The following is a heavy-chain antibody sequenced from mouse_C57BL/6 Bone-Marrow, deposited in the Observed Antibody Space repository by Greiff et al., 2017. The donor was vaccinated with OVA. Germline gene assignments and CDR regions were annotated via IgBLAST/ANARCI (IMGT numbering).Heavy chain of an antibody. CDR2: ISSGGSYT. CDR1: GFTFRSYG. CDR3: ARRGDCAWFDY. V-gene: IGHV5-6*01. J-gene: IGHJ3*01. Sequence: EVQVVESGGDLVKPGGSLKLSCAASGFTFRSYGMSWVRQTPDKRLEWVATISSGGSYTYYPESVKARFTSSRDNAKNTLYLQMSSLKSEDTAMYYCARRGDCAWFDYWGKGTLVTVSA.